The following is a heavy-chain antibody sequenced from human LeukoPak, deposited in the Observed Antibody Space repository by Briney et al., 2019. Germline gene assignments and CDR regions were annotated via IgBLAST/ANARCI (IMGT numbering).Heavy chain of an antibody. Sequence: GGSLSLSCTDSQFTFSHYNMNWVRQPPGKGLEWVSYIDSSGSSIFYADSVKGRFTISRDNAKNSLYLQMNSLRAEDTAVYYCVRDGYNWDGYGWFDPWGQGTLVTFSS. J-gene: IGHJ5*02. D-gene: IGHD1-1*01. CDR2: IDSSGSSI. CDR1: QFTFSHYN. CDR3: VRDGYNWDGYGWFDP. V-gene: IGHV3-48*01.